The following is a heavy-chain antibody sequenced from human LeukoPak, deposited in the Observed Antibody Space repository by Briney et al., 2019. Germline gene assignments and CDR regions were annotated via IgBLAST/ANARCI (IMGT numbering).Heavy chain of an antibody. CDR2: ISWNGGSI. J-gene: IGHJ6*02. Sequence: GRSLRLSCAASGFTFDDYAMHWVRQAPGKGLEWVSGISWNGGSIGYTDSVRGRFTISRDNAKNSLYLQVNSLRAEDTAVYYCVKDLRAVNYYGMDVWGQGTTVIVSS. V-gene: IGHV3-9*01. CDR3: VKDLRAVNYYGMDV. D-gene: IGHD6-19*01. CDR1: GFTFDDYA.